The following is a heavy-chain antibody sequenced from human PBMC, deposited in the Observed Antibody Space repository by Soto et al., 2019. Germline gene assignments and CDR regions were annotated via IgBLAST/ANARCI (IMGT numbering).Heavy chain of an antibody. CDR2: VYATGTT. CDR1: GGSISKFY. Sequence: QVQLQESGPGVVKPSETLSLSCSVSGGSISKFYWSWIRKTAGKGLEWMGRVYATGTTDYNPSLRSRVTMSVYISKKTFTLRLTSVTAADTGVYYCVRDGSKTLRDWFDPWGQVKLVTGSS. J-gene: IGHJ5*02. V-gene: IGHV4-4*07. CDR3: VRDGSKTLRDWFDP.